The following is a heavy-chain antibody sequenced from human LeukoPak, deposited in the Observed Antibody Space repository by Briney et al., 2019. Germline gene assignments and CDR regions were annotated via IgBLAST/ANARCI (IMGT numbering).Heavy chain of an antibody. CDR1: GGTFSSYA. Sequence: SVKVSCKASGGTFSSYAISWVRQAPGQGLEWMGGIIPIFGTANYAQKFQGRVTVTTDESTSTAYMELSSLRSEDTAVYYCARVEDCSSTSCYTTDAFDIWGQGTMVTVSS. CDR2: IIPIFGTA. D-gene: IGHD2-2*02. J-gene: IGHJ3*02. CDR3: ARVEDCSSTSCYTTDAFDI. V-gene: IGHV1-69*05.